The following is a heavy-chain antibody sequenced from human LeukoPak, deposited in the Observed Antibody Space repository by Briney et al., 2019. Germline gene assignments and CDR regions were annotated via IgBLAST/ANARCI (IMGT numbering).Heavy chain of an antibody. CDR1: GGSISSGSYY. D-gene: IGHD3-22*01. V-gene: IGHV4-61*02. CDR2: IYTSGST. Sequence: SETLSLTCTVSGGSISSGSYYWSWIRQPAGKGLEWIGRIYTSGSTNYNPSLKSRVTISVDTSKNQFSLKLTSVTAADTAVYYCARDRDYYDSSGYYSYYYYYMDVWGKGTTVTVSS. CDR3: ARDRDYYDSSGYYSYYYYYMDV. J-gene: IGHJ6*03.